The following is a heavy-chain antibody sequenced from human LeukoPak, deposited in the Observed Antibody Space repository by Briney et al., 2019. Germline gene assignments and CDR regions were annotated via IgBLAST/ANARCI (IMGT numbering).Heavy chain of an antibody. V-gene: IGHV3-23*01. D-gene: IGHD2-15*01. J-gene: IGHJ4*02. CDR3: AKRRCSGGSCYGEIDFDY. Sequence: GGSLRLSCAASGFTFSSYAMSWVRQAPGKGLEWVSAISGSGGSTYYADSVKGRFTISRDNSRNTLYLQMNSLRAEDTAVYYCAKRRCSGGSCYGEIDFDYWGQGTLVTVSS. CDR2: ISGSGGST. CDR1: GFTFSSYA.